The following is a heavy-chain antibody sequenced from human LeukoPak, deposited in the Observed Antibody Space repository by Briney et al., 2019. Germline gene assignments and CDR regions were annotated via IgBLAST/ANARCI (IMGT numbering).Heavy chain of an antibody. V-gene: IGHV3-23*01. CDR3: ARAVYYYGTSGYYYFDY. Sequence: GGSLRLSCAASGFTFNSYAMSWVRQAPGKGLEWVSSINGGGYSTYYADPVKGRFTISRDNSRNTLYLQMNSLRAEDTAVYYCARAVYYYGTSGYYYFDYWGQGALVTVSS. CDR2: INGGGYST. J-gene: IGHJ4*02. D-gene: IGHD3-22*01. CDR1: GFTFNSYA.